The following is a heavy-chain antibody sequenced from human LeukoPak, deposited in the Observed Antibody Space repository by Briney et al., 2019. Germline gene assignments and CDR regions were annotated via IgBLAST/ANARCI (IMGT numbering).Heavy chain of an antibody. CDR3: ASQPGYGGAFDI. CDR1: GGTFSSYA. Sequence: SVKVSCKASGGTFSSYAISWVRQAPGQGPEWMGGIIPIFGTANYAQKFQGRVTITADESTSTAYMELSSLRSEDTAVYYCASQPGYGGAFDIWGQGTMVTVSS. V-gene: IGHV1-69*01. J-gene: IGHJ3*02. CDR2: IIPIFGTA. D-gene: IGHD3-16*01.